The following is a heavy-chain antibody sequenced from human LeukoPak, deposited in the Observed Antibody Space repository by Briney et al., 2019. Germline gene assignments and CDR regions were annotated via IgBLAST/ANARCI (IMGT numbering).Heavy chain of an antibody. D-gene: IGHD4-17*01. Sequence: GGSLRLSCAASGFTFDDYAMHWVRQAPGKGLEWVSGISWNSGSIGYADSVKGRFTISRDNAKNSLYLQMNSPRAEDTALYYCAATTSYYYYYYMDVWGKGTTVTVSS. V-gene: IGHV3-9*01. J-gene: IGHJ6*03. CDR3: AATTSYYYYYYMDV. CDR1: GFTFDDYA. CDR2: ISWNSGSI.